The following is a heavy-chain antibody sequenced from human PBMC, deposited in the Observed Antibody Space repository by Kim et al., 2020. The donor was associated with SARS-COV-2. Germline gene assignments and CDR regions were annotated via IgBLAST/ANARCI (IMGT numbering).Heavy chain of an antibody. V-gene: IGHV1-69*13. Sequence: SVKVSCKASGGTFSSYAISWVRQAPGQGLEWMGGIIPIFGTANYAQKFQGRVTITADESTSTAYMELSSLRSEDTAVYYCASLIGYCSSTSCKRWADYYGMDVWGQGTTVTVSS. D-gene: IGHD2-2*01. CDR3: ASLIGYCSSTSCKRWADYYGMDV. J-gene: IGHJ6*02. CDR1: GGTFSSYA. CDR2: IIPIFGTA.